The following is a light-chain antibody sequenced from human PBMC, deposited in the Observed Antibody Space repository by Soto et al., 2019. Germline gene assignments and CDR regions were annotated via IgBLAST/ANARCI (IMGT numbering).Light chain of an antibody. Sequence: DIQMTHSPSTLSASVGDRVTITCRASQSITTWLAWYQQKPGKAPKLLIYKATNLQSGVPSRFSGSGSGTEFSLTISSLQSEDFAIYYCQQYNDYQYTFGQGTKLEIK. J-gene: IGKJ2*01. V-gene: IGKV1-5*03. CDR1: QSITTW. CDR3: QQYNDYQYT. CDR2: KAT.